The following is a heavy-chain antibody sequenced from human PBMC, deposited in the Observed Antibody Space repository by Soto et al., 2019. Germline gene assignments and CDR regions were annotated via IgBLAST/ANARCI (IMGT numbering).Heavy chain of an antibody. J-gene: IGHJ4*02. CDR1: GFTFSSHW. CDR2: IRQDGSEK. Sequence: EVQLVESGGGLVQPGGSLRLSCAASGFTFSSHWMTWVRQAPGKGLEWVANIRQDGSEKYYVDSVKGRFTISRDNAKNSLYLQMNSLRADDTAVYYCATKYSGSCSGGSCMYFDYWGQGTLVTVSS. V-gene: IGHV3-7*05. D-gene: IGHD2-15*01. CDR3: ATKYSGSCSGGSCMYFDY.